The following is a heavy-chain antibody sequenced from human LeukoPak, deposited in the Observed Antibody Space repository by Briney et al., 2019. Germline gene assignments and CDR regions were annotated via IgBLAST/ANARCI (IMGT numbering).Heavy chain of an antibody. CDR2: MSAYNGNT. D-gene: IGHD2-15*01. J-gene: IGHJ4*02. Sequence: ASVKVSCKASGDTFTSYGISWVRQAPGQGLEWMGWMSAYNGNTNYAQKLQGRVTMTTDTSTSTAYMELRSLRSDDTAVYYCARDLVDIVVVVAPTDRRLLDYWGQGTLVTVSS. CDR1: GDTFTSYG. CDR3: ARDLVDIVVVVAPTDRRLLDY. V-gene: IGHV1-18*01.